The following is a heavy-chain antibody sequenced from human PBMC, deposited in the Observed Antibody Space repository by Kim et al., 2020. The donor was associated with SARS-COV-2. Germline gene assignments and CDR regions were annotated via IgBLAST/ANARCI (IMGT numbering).Heavy chain of an antibody. CDR2: IWYDGSNK. CDR3: ARDRGNPLSPDV. J-gene: IGHJ6*02. CDR1: GFTFSSYG. D-gene: IGHD3-10*01. Sequence: GGSLRLSCAASGFTFSSYGMHWVRQAPGKGLEWVAGIWYDGSNKYYADSVKGRFTISRDNSKNTLYLQMNSLRAEDTAVYYCARDRGNPLSPDVWGQGTTVTVSS. V-gene: IGHV3-33*01.